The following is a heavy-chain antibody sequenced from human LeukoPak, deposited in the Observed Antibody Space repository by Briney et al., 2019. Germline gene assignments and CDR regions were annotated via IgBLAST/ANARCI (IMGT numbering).Heavy chain of an antibody. D-gene: IGHD6-13*01. CDR2: IYPGDSDT. CDR1: GFSFTSYW. Sequence: GESLKISCKGSGFSFTSYWIGWVRQSPGKGLEGIGIIYPGDSDTRYSTSFQGQVTISADKSISTAYLPWSSLEASDTAMYYCARHRADKAGIAAAGTLDYYYYYMDVWGKGTTVTVSS. V-gene: IGHV5-51*01. CDR3: ARHRADKAGIAAAGTLDYYYYYMDV. J-gene: IGHJ6*03.